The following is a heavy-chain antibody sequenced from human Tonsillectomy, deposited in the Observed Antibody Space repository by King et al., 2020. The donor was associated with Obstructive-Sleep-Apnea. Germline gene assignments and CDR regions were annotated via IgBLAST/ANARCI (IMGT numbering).Heavy chain of an antibody. Sequence: QLQESGPGLVRPSETLSLTCPVPGGSITNYYWGWIRQLPGKGLEWIGFIYYCLITAYNPALRGRVTISVDMSKNQLSLRVTSVTAADTAEYFCARWNEGFDYWGQGTLVTVSS. CDR3: ARWNEGFDY. V-gene: IGHV4-59*08. CDR2: IYYCLIT. J-gene: IGHJ4*02. CDR1: GGSITNYY. D-gene: IGHD1-1*01.